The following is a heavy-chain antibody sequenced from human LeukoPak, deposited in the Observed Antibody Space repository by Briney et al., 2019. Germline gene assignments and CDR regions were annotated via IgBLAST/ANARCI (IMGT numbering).Heavy chain of an antibody. CDR3: ARGGAAAGIAFDY. J-gene: IGHJ4*02. D-gene: IGHD6-13*01. CDR2: IYRGGTT. V-gene: IGHV3-53*01. CDR1: GFSVSINY. Sequence: GGSLRLSCAASGFSVSINYMTWVRQAPGKGLEWVSIIYRGGTTYYADTGKGRFTISTDNSKNTLYLQMNSLRADDTAVYYCARGGAAAGIAFDYWGQGTLVTVSS.